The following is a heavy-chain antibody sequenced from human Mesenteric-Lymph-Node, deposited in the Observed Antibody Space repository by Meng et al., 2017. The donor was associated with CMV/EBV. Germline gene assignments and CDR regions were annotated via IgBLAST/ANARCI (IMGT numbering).Heavy chain of an antibody. CDR2: INHSGST. J-gene: IGHJ4*02. Sequence: CGGSFSGYYWSWIQPPPGKGLEWIGEINHSGSTNYHPSLKSRITISVDTSKNQFSLKLSSVTAADTAVYYCARGVGLYYYGSGRFDYWGQGTLVTVSS. V-gene: IGHV4-34*01. CDR1: GGSFSGYY. D-gene: IGHD3-10*01. CDR3: ARGVGLYYYGSGRFDY.